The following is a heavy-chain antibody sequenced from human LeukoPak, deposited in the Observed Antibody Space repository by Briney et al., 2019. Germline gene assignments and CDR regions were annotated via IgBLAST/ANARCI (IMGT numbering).Heavy chain of an antibody. V-gene: IGHV3-73*01. Sequence: RGSLRLSCAASGFTFSGSAMHWVRQASGKGLEWVGRIRSKANSYATAYAASVKGRFTISRDDSKNTAYLQMNSLKTEDTAVYYCTRRAEKSDTAMVRDYWGQGTLVTVSS. CDR2: IRSKANSYAT. J-gene: IGHJ4*02. D-gene: IGHD5-18*01. CDR3: TRRAEKSDTAMVRDY. CDR1: GFTFSGSA.